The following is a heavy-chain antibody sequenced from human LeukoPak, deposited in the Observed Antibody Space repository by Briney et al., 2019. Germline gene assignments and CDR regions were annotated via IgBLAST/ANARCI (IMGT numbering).Heavy chain of an antibody. V-gene: IGHV1-8*03. J-gene: IGHJ5*02. CDR2: INPNSGNT. D-gene: IGHD3-3*01. CDR1: GYTFTSYD. CDR3: ARGAPMNDFWSGYYSARYNWFDP. Sequence: ASVKVSCKASGYTFTSYDINWVRQAPGQGLEWMGLINPNSGNTGYAQKSQGRVTITRNTSISTVYMELSSLRSEDTAVYYCARGAPMNDFWSGYYSARYNWFDPWGQGTLVTVSS.